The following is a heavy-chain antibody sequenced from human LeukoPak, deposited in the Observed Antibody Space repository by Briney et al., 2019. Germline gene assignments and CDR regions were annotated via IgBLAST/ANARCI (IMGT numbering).Heavy chain of an antibody. J-gene: IGHJ3*02. CDR1: GFTFSSYS. D-gene: IGHD3-10*01. CDR3: ARDPVHYYGSGSYPHNDAFDI. CDR2: ISSSSSYI. V-gene: IGHV3-21*01. Sequence: GGSLRLSCAASGFTFSSYSMNWVRQAPGKGLEWVSSISSSSSYIYYADSVKGRFTISRDNAKNSLYLQMNSLRAEDTAVYYCARDPVHYYGSGSYPHNDAFDIWGQGTMVTVSS.